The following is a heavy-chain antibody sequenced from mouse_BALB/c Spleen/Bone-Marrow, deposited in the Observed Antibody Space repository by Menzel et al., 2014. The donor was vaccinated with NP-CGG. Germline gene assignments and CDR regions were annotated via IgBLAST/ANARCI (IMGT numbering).Heavy chain of an antibody. CDR3: ARHAYYDQTEVSFVY. CDR1: GFTFNSYG. V-gene: IGHV5-9-2*01. J-gene: IGHJ3*01. CDR2: ISGGGSYT. D-gene: IGHD2-4*01. Sequence: LQQSGGGLVQPGGSLKLSCAASGFTFNSYGMSWVRQAPEKRLEWVATISGGGSYTFYPDSVKGRFTISRDNAKNNLYLQLSSLRSEDTALYYCARHAYYDQTEVSFVYWGQGTLVTVST.